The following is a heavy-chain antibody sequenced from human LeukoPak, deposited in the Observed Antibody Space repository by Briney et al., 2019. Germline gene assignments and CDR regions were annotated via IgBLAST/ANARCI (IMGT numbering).Heavy chain of an antibody. CDR3: AREAFVGGGPALDS. J-gene: IGHJ4*02. V-gene: IGHV7-4-1*02. CDR2: INTNTENP. Sequence: GASVKVSCKASGYSLTSFAMNWVRQAPGRGLEWMGWINTNTENPTYAQGFTGRFVFLLDASLSTAYLQISSLKAEDTAVYYCAREAFVGGGPALDSWGQGTLVTVSS. D-gene: IGHD2-15*01. CDR1: GYSLTSFA.